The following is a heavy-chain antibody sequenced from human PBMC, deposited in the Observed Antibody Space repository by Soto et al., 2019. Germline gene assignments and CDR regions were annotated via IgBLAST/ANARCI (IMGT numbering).Heavy chain of an antibody. D-gene: IGHD1-1*01. CDR2: IYYSGST. J-gene: IGHJ5*02. Sequence: QVQLQESGPGLVKPSQTLSLTCTVSGGSISSGGYYWSWIRQHPGKGLEWIGYIYYSGSTYYNPSLKSRVTIPVDTSKNQFSLKLSSVTAADTAVYYCARVDSAVAGTLAFDPWGQGTLVTVSS. CDR3: ARVDSAVAGTLAFDP. CDR1: GGSISSGGYY. V-gene: IGHV4-31*03.